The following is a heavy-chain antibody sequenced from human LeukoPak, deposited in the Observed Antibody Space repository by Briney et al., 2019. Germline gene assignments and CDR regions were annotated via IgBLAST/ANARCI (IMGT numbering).Heavy chain of an antibody. D-gene: IGHD3-22*01. Sequence: ASVKVSCKASGYTFTSNDINWVRQATGQGLEWMGWMNPNSGNTGYAQKLQGRVTMTRTTTISTAYMELSSLRSEDTAVYYCARGGDSSGHTDYWGQGTLVTVSS. CDR1: GYTFTSND. J-gene: IGHJ4*02. CDR2: MNPNSGNT. CDR3: ARGGDSSGHTDY. V-gene: IGHV1-8*01.